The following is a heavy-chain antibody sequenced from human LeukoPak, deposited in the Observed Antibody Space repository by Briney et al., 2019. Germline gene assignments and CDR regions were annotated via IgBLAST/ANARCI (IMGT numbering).Heavy chain of an antibody. J-gene: IGHJ3*02. CDR3: ARSILRYFDWAHAFDI. V-gene: IGHV1-3*01. CDR1: GYTFTSYA. CDR2: INAGNGNT. D-gene: IGHD3-9*01. Sequence: ASVKVSCKASGYTFTSYAMHWVRQAPGQRLEWMGWINAGNGNTKYSQKFQGRVTITRDTSASTAYMELSSLRSEDTAVYYCARSILRYFDWAHAFDIWGQGTMVTVSS.